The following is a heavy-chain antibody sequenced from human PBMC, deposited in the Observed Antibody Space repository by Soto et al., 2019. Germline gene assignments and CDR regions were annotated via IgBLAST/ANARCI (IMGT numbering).Heavy chain of an antibody. V-gene: IGHV4-39*01. D-gene: IGHD3-10*01. CDR1: CGSISGSSYY. Sequence: SETLSLTCTVSCGSISGSSYYWGWIRQPPGKGLEWIGNIFYSGTTYYNPSLKSRVTISVDTSKNQFSLKLRSVTAADTAVYYCESSESYDQSDYWGQGTLVTVSS. CDR2: IFYSGTT. J-gene: IGHJ4*02. CDR3: ESSESYDQSDY.